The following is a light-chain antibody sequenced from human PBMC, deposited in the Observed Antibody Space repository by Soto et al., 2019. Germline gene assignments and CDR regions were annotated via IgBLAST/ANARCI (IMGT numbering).Light chain of an antibody. J-gene: IGKJ1*01. CDR3: QQYNTYWWA. Sequence: DLQMTQSPSTLSASLGDTVTITCRASESISSYLAWYQQKPGKAPKLLIYKASTLESGVPSRFSGSGSGTEFTLTINSLQPGYFATYYCQQYNTYWWAFGQGTKVEMK. CDR2: KAS. CDR1: ESISSY. V-gene: IGKV1-5*03.